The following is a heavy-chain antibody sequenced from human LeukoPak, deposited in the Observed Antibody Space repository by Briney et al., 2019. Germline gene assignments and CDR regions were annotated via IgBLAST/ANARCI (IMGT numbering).Heavy chain of an antibody. J-gene: IGHJ4*02. Sequence: SETLSLTCTVSGGSISSYYWSWIRQPPGKGLEWIGYIYYSGSTYYIPSLKSRVTISVDTSKNQFSLKLSSVTAADTAVYYCARHGGVGATPDYWGQGTLVTVSS. CDR1: GGSISSYY. CDR3: ARHGGVGATPDY. D-gene: IGHD1-26*01. V-gene: IGHV4-59*04. CDR2: IYYSGST.